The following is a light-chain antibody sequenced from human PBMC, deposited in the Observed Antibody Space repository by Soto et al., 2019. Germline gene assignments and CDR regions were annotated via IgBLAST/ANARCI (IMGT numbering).Light chain of an antibody. CDR3: QQYDNLWT. CDR1: QDISNY. J-gene: IGKJ1*01. CDR2: DAS. Sequence: DIQMTQSPSSLSASVGDRVTITCQASQDISNYLNWYQKKPGKAPKLLIYDASNLETGVPSRFSGSGSGTDFTFTISSLQPEDSATYYCQQYDNLWTFGQGTKVEIK. V-gene: IGKV1-33*01.